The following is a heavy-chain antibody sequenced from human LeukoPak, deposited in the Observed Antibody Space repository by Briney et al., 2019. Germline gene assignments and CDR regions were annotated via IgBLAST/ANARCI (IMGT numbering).Heavy chain of an antibody. CDR2: ISYSGSI. Sequence: SETLSLTCIVSVCPISSYYWSWIRQPPGKGLEWIGYISYSGSINYNPSLKSRVTISVDTSKNQFSLKLSSVTAADTAVYYCARYSYSGSDAFDIWGQGTMVTVSS. V-gene: IGHV4-59*01. CDR1: VCPISSYY. D-gene: IGHD1-26*01. J-gene: IGHJ3*02. CDR3: ARYSYSGSDAFDI.